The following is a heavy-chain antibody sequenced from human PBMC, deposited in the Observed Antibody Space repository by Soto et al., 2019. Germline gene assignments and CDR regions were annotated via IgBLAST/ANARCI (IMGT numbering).Heavy chain of an antibody. CDR2: INAGNGNT. V-gene: IGHV1-3*01. D-gene: IGHD6-13*01. J-gene: IGHJ5*02. CDR1: GYTFTSYA. CDR3: ARVRYSSSWYQGGAWFDP. Sequence: AAVKVSCKASGYTFTSYAMHWVRQAPGQRLEWMGWINAGNGNTKYSQKFQGRVTITRDTSASTAYMELSSLRSEDTAVYYCARVRYSSSWYQGGAWFDPWGQGTLVTVSS.